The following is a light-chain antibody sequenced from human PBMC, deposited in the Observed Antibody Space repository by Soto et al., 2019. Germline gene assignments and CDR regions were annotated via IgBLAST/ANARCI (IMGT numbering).Light chain of an antibody. CDR3: AAWDDRLNGYV. J-gene: IGLJ1*01. V-gene: IGLV1-44*01. CDR1: GSNIGSST. CDR2: STH. Sequence: TVTISCSGSGSNIGSSTVNWYQQLPGTAPKLLIYSTHQRPSGVPDRFSGSKSGTSASLAISGLQSEDEADYYCAAWDDRLNGYVFGTGTKVTVL.